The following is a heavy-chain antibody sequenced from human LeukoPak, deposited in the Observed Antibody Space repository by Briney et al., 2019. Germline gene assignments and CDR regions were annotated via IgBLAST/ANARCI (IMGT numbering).Heavy chain of an antibody. Sequence: PSETLSLTCAVYGGSFSGYYWSWLRQPPGKGLEWLGEINHSGSTNYNPSLKSRVTISVDTSKNQFSLKLSSVTAADTAVYYCARGWAGDIVVVPAARGGQYYYYMDVWGKGTTVTVSS. D-gene: IGHD2-2*01. J-gene: IGHJ6*03. CDR3: ARGWAGDIVVVPAARGGQYYYYMDV. CDR1: GGSFSGYY. CDR2: INHSGST. V-gene: IGHV4-34*01.